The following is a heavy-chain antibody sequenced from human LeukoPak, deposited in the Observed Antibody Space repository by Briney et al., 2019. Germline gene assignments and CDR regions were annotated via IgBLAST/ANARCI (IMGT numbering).Heavy chain of an antibody. D-gene: IGHD4-17*01. J-gene: IGHJ4*02. CDR3: ARPEYGASDY. V-gene: IGHV5-51*01. CDR1: GYSFTNYW. CDR2: IFPRTSET. Sequence: GESLKISCKGSGYSFTNYWIGWVRQMPGKGLEWMGIIFPRTSETKYSPSFQGQVIIPADKSISTAYLQWNSLKASDTAMYFCARPEYGASDYWGQGTLVTVSS.